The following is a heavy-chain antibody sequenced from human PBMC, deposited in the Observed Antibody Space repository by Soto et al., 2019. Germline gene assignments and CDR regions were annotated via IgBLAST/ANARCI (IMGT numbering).Heavy chain of an antibody. CDR3: ARDLMTEETGTLDD. J-gene: IGHJ4*02. Sequence: GASVTVSCKASVYTFTSYGISWVRQAPGQGLEWMGWISAYNGNTNYAQKLQGRVTMTTDTSTSTAYMELRSLRSDDTAVYYCARDLMTEETGTLDDWGQGTLVTVSS. V-gene: IGHV1-18*01. CDR1: VYTFTSYG. D-gene: IGHD1-1*01. CDR2: ISAYNGNT.